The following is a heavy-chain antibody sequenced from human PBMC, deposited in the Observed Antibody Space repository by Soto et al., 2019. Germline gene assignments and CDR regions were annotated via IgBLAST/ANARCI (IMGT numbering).Heavy chain of an antibody. Sequence: SVKVSCKASGDMFSTYTITWMRQAPGRGLERVGGIIPRSAKSNYAQKFEGRVTITADESTSTAYMELSSLRSEDTAVYYCAREGLVLVPTTVNSDYYYYAMDVWGQGTTVTSP. J-gene: IGHJ6*02. CDR1: GDMFSTYT. D-gene: IGHD2-2*01. CDR2: IIPRSAKS. V-gene: IGHV1-69*13. CDR3: AREGLVLVPTTVNSDYYYYAMDV.